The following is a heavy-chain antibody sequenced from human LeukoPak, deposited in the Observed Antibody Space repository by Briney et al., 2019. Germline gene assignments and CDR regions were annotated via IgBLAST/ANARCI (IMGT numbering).Heavy chain of an antibody. D-gene: IGHD2-21*02. Sequence: SSETLSLTCTVSGGSISSSRYYWGWIRQPPGKGLEWIGSIYYSGSTYYNPSLKSRVTISVDTSKNQFSLKLSSVTAADTAVYYCASPGRVTHFDYWGQGTLVTVSS. V-gene: IGHV4-39*01. CDR1: GGSISSSRYY. CDR2: IYYSGST. J-gene: IGHJ4*02. CDR3: ASPGRVTHFDY.